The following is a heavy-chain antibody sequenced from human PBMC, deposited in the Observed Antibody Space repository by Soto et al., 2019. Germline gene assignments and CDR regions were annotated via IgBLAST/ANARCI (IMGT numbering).Heavy chain of an antibody. CDR2: IYYSGNT. CDR3: ACQNRGNYNNLFDY. D-gene: IGHD1-26*01. CDR1: GGSISSSSYY. V-gene: IGHV4-39*01. Sequence: QLQLQESGPGLVKPSETLSLTCTVSGGSISSSSYYWGWIRQPPGKGLEWIGSIYYSGNTYYNPSLKSRVTISVDTSKNQFSLELSSVTAADTAVYYCACQNRGNYNNLFDYWGQGTLVTVSS. J-gene: IGHJ4*02.